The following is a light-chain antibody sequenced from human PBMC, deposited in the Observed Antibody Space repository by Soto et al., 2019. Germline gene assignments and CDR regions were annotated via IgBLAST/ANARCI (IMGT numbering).Light chain of an antibody. CDR3: HHYGSSPLT. CDR1: QIVTSGQ. J-gene: IGKJ5*01. CDR2: GAS. Sequence: EIVLTHSLGTLSLSPGEGVTLSCLAGQIVTSGQLAWYQQKPGQAPRLLVFGASSRVLGIPDRFSGSGSGTDFTLTISRLEPEDFAVYYCHHYGSSPLTFGQGTRLEIK. V-gene: IGKV3-20*01.